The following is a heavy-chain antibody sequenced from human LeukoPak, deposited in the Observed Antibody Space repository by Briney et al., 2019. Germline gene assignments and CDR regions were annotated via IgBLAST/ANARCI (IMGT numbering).Heavy chain of an antibody. D-gene: IGHD3-3*01. Sequence: VSVKVSCKASGYTFTSYGISWVRQAPGQGLEWMGWISAYNGNTNYAQKLQGRVTMTTDTSTSTAYMELRSLRSDDTAVYYCARANDFWSGYFWFDPWGQGTLVTVSS. CDR1: GYTFTSYG. CDR2: ISAYNGNT. V-gene: IGHV1-18*01. J-gene: IGHJ5*02. CDR3: ARANDFWSGYFWFDP.